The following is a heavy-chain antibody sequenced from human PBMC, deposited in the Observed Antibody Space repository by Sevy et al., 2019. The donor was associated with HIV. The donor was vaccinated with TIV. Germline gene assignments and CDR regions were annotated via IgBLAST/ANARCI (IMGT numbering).Heavy chain of an antibody. V-gene: IGHV4-34*01. CDR3: ARGPEYQLLYWYYYYGMDV. CDR2: INHSGST. D-gene: IGHD2-2*02. J-gene: IGHJ6*01. Sequence: ETLSLTCAVYGGSFSGYYWSWIRQPPGKGLEWIGEINHSGSTNYNPPLKSRVTISVDTSKNQFSLKLSSVTAADTAVYYCARGPEYQLLYWYYYYGMDVWGQGTTVTVSS. CDR1: GGSFSGYY.